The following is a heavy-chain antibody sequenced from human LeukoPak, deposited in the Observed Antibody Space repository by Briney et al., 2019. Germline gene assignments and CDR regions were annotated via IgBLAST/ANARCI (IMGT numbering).Heavy chain of an antibody. CDR1: GYTFTNYD. CDR2: MNPNSGNT. CDR3: ARAPSWGGLSSGSYYFDY. Sequence: ASVKVPCKASGYTFTNYDINWVRQATGQGLEWMGWMNPNSGNTGYAQKFQGRVTITRNTSITTAYMELSSLRSEDTAVYYCARAPSWGGLSSGSYYFDYWGQGTLVTVSS. D-gene: IGHD6-19*01. V-gene: IGHV1-8*03. J-gene: IGHJ4*02.